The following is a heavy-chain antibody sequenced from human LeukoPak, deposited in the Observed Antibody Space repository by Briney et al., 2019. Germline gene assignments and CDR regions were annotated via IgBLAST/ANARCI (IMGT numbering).Heavy chain of an antibody. J-gene: IGHJ6*04. CDR3: AELGITMIGGV. CDR2: ISSSGSTI. Sequence: GGSLRLSCAASGFSLSNYAVNWVRQAPGKGLEWVSYISSSGSTIYYADSVKGRFTISRDNAKNSLYLQMNSLRAEDTAVYYCAELGITMIGGVWGKGTTVTISS. D-gene: IGHD3-10*02. CDR1: GFSLSNYA. V-gene: IGHV3-48*03.